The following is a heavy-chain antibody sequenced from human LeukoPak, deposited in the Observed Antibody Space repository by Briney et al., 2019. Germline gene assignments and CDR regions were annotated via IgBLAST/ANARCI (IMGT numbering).Heavy chain of an antibody. CDR2: ISYTGTT. J-gene: IGHJ5*02. CDR1: GDSISSSTYY. Sequence: SETLSLTCTVSGDSISSSTYYWGWIRQPPGEGLEWIATISYTGTTYYNPSLKSRVTISVDTSKNQFSLKLSSVTAADTAVYYCARASGYCSSTSCYVGWFDPWGQGTLVTVSS. V-gene: IGHV4-39*07. CDR3: ARASGYCSSTSCYVGWFDP. D-gene: IGHD2-2*01.